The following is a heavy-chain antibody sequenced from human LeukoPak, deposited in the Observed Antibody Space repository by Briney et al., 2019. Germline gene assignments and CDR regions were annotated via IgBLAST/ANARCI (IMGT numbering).Heavy chain of an antibody. J-gene: IGHJ5*02. D-gene: IGHD6-13*01. CDR3: ARGQFSSSWSDSWFDP. CDR1: GYTFTGYY. CDR2: INPDSGGT. Sequence: ASVKVSCKASGYTFTGYYMHWVRQAPGQGLEWMGWINPDSGGTIYGQKFQGRVTMTRDTSISTAYMELSRLTSDDTAVYYCARGQFSSSWSDSWFDPWGQGTPVTVSS. V-gene: IGHV1-2*02.